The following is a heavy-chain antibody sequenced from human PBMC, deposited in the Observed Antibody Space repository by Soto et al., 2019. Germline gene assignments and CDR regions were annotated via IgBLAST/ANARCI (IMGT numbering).Heavy chain of an antibody. J-gene: IGHJ3*02. CDR1: GFTFSSYS. D-gene: IGHD3-16*01. CDR2: ISSSSSYI. CDR3: ARLGGFRNAAGAFDI. V-gene: IGHV3-21*01. Sequence: EVQLVESGGGLVKPGGSLRLSCAASGFTFSSYSMNWVHQAPGKGLEWVSSISSSSSYIYYADSVKGRFTISRDNAKNSLDLQMNSLRAEDTAVYYCARLGGFRNAAGAFDIWGQGTMVTVSS.